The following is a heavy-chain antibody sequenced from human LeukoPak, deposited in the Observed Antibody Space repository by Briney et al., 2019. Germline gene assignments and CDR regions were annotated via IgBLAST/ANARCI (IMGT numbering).Heavy chain of an antibody. Sequence: GRSLRLSCAASGFTFDSYAMHWVRQAPGKGLEWVSGISWNSGSIVYADSVKGRFTISRDNAKNSLYLQMNSLRADDSALYYCAKDGWGEMATITSHYFDYWGQGTLVTVSS. V-gene: IGHV3-9*01. J-gene: IGHJ4*02. CDR2: ISWNSGSI. CDR3: AKDGWGEMATITSHYFDY. CDR1: GFTFDSYA. D-gene: IGHD5-24*01.